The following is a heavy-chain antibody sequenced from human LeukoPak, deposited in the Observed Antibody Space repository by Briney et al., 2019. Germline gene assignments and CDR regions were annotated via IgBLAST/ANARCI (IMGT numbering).Heavy chain of an antibody. D-gene: IGHD5/OR15-5a*01. Sequence: SGTLSLTCAVSGGSISSSNWWSWVRQPPGKGLEWIGEIYHSGSANYNPSLKSRVTISVDTSKNQFSLKLSSVTAADTAVYYCARHGLSSYVDVWGKGTTVTVSS. J-gene: IGHJ6*03. CDR1: GGSISSSNW. V-gene: IGHV4-4*02. CDR2: IYHSGSA. CDR3: ARHGLSSYVDV.